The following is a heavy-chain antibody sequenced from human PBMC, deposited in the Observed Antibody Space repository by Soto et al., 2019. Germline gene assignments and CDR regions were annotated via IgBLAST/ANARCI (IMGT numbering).Heavy chain of an antibody. CDR2: INHSGST. D-gene: IGHD3-3*01. CDR1: GGSFSGYY. J-gene: IGHJ4*02. V-gene: IGHV4-34*01. CDR3: ARGITIFAPIDY. Sequence: PSETLSLTCAVYGGSFSGYYWSWIRQPPGKGLEWIGEINHSGSTNYNPSLKSRVTISVDTSKNQFSLKLSSLRSEDTAVYYCARGITIFAPIDYWGQGTLVTVSS.